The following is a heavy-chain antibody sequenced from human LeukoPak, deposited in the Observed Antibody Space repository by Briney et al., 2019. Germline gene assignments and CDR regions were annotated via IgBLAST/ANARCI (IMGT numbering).Heavy chain of an antibody. CDR1: GYTFTSYD. J-gene: IGHJ4*02. CDR3: ARGHRVKVGARKALGY. D-gene: IGHD1-26*01. Sequence: GASVKVSCKASGYTFTSYDINWVRQATGQGLKWMGWMNPNSGNTGYAQKFQGRVTMTRNTSISTAYMELSSLRSEDTAVFYCARGHRVKVGARKALGYWGQGTLVTVSS. V-gene: IGHV1-8*01. CDR2: MNPNSGNT.